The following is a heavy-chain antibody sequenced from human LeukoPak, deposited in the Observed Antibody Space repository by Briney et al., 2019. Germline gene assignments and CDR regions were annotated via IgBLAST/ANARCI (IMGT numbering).Heavy chain of an antibody. J-gene: IGHJ5*02. CDR3: ARGVGKYQLRNWFDP. Sequence: PGGSLRLSCAASAFAFSTYNIHWVRQAPGEGLEWVAAISYYGTNKYYADSVEGRFTVSRDNSKSTLFLQMNSLTPEDTAVYFCARGVGKYQLRNWFDPWGQGTLVTVSS. CDR2: ISYYGTNK. CDR1: AFAFSTYN. D-gene: IGHD2-2*01. V-gene: IGHV3-30-3*01.